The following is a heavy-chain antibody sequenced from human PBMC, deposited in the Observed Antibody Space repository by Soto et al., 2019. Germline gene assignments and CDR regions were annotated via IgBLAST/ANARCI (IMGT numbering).Heavy chain of an antibody. V-gene: IGHV3-30-3*01. D-gene: IGHD5-12*01. CDR3: ARDAYTYGYFSS. Sequence: GGSLRLSCAASGFTFSIYSMHWVRQAPGKGLEWVAVISHDGSDIYYDDSVKGRFTISRDNSNSTLYLHMNSLRPEDTAVYYCARDAYTYGYFSSWVQGTLVTVSS. J-gene: IGHJ5*02. CDR1: GFTFSIYS. CDR2: ISHDGSDI.